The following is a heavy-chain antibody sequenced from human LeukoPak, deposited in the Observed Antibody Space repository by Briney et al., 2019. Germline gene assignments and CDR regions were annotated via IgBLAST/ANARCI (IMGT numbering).Heavy chain of an antibody. J-gene: IGHJ4*02. Sequence: GGSLRLSCAASGFTFSSYSMNWVRQAPGKGLEWVSSISSSSSYIYYADSVKGRFTISRDNAKNSLYLQMNSLRAEDTAVYYCASALVVLPAAHDYWGQGTLVTVSS. D-gene: IGHD2-2*01. CDR1: GFTFSSYS. V-gene: IGHV3-21*01. CDR3: ASALVVLPAAHDY. CDR2: ISSSSSYI.